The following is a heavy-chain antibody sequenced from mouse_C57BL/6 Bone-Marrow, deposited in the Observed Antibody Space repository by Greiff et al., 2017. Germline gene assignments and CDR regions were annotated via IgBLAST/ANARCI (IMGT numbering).Heavy chain of an antibody. CDR3: ASPCLDY. J-gene: IGHJ2*01. V-gene: IGHV3-6*01. Sequence: EVHLVESGPGLVKPSQSLSLTCSVTGYSITSGYYWNWIRQLPGNQLEWRGYISYDGSNNYNPSLKNRISITRDTSKNQFFLKLSSVTTEATATYYCASPCLDYWGQGTTLTVSS. CDR1: GYSITSGYY. CDR2: ISYDGSN.